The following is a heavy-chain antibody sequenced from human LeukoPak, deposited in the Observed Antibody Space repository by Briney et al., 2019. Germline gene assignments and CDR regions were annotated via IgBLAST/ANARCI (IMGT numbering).Heavy chain of an antibody. V-gene: IGHV6-1*01. CDR3: AREAPLIAVAGTYYYYYYGMDV. CDR2: TYYRSKWYN. CDR1: GDSVSSNSAA. D-gene: IGHD6-19*01. Sequence: SQTLSLTCAISGDSVSSNSAAWNWIRQSPSRGLEWLGRTYYRSKWYNDYAVSVKSRITINPDTSKNRFSLQLNSVTPEDTAVYYCAREAPLIAVAGTYYYYYYGMDVWGQGTTVTVSS. J-gene: IGHJ6*02.